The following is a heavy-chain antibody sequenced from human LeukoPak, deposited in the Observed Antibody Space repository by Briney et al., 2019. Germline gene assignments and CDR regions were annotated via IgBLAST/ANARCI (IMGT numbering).Heavy chain of an antibody. V-gene: IGHV3-11*05. CDR1: GFTFSDYY. CDR2: ISTSSSYT. Sequence: GGSLRLSCVASGFTFSDYYMSWIRQAPGKGLEWVSYISTSSSYTKYADSVRGRFIISRDNAQNSVHLQMNSLGAEDTAVYYCARAGGYNKGGDYWGQGTLVTVSS. CDR3: ARAGGYNKGGDY. D-gene: IGHD5-24*01. J-gene: IGHJ4*02.